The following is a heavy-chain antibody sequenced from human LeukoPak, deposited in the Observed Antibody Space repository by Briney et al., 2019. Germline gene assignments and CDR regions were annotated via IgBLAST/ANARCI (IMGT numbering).Heavy chain of an antibody. J-gene: IGHJ4*02. CDR1: GHSIITSSSE. CDR3: ARSDYYDDTQIDF. CDR2: IYCSGTS. Sequence: SESLSLAFSVSGHSIITSSSESGWIRQPPGKGLEWLWSIYCSGTSHYNTSLKRRVTTYVATSRNHFTLHLCPVTAAETVVFCWARSDYYDDTQIDFWGQGTLVTVSS. D-gene: IGHD3-22*01. V-gene: IGHV4-39*02.